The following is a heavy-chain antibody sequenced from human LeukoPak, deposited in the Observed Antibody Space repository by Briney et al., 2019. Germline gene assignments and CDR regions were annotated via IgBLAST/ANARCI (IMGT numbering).Heavy chain of an antibody. CDR3: ARDSMITFGGIIVPYYFDY. CDR2: INPNSGGT. V-gene: IGHV1-2*02. D-gene: IGHD3-16*02. Sequence: ASVKVSCKASGYTFTGYYIHWVRQAPGQGLEWMGWINPNSGGTNYAQKFQGRVTMTRGTSISTAYMELSRLRSDDTAVYYCARDSMITFGGIIVPYYFDYWGQGTLVTVSS. CDR1: GYTFTGYY. J-gene: IGHJ4*02.